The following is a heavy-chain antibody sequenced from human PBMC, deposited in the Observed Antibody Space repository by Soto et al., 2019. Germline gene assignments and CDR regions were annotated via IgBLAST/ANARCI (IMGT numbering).Heavy chain of an antibody. CDR2: MYYSGST. D-gene: IGHD3-10*01. CDR3: AKGRRGSGSYYSY. CDR1: GASISSYY. Sequence: SETLSLTCTVSGASISSYYWSWIRQPPGKGLEWIGYMYYSGSTNYNPSLKSRVTMSVDTSKNQFSLNLSSVTAADTAVYYCAKGRRGSGSYYSYWGQGTLVTVSS. V-gene: IGHV4-59*01. J-gene: IGHJ4*02.